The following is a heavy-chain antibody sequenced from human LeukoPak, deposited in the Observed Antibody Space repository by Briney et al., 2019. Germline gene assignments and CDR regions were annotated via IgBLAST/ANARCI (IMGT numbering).Heavy chain of an antibody. J-gene: IGHJ6*02. D-gene: IGHD4-17*01. CDR1: GFTFNDYA. CDR3: ARGYGDKASNLYYYYGMDV. V-gene: IGHV3-33*08. Sequence: GGSLRLSCAASGFTFNDYAMHWARQVPGKGLEWVAVIWYDGSNKYYADSVKGRFTISRDNSKNTLNLQMNSLRAGDTAVYYCARGYGDKASNLYYYYGMDVWGQGTTVTVSS. CDR2: IWYDGSNK.